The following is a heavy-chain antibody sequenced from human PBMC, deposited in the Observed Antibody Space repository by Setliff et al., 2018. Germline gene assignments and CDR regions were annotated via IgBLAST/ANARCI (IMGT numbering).Heavy chain of an antibody. CDR3: AREGDYDYVWGSYRYWYFDL. D-gene: IGHD3-16*02. V-gene: IGHV3-21*01. J-gene: IGHJ2*01. Sequence: PGGSLRLSCAASGFNFRNYNMHWVRQAPGKGLEWVSSISFSSSSISYASSVKGRFTISRDSAKNTVYLQMNSLRAEDTAVYYCAREGDYDYVWGSYRYWYFDLWGRGTLVTVSS. CDR1: GFNFRNYN. CDR2: ISFSSSSI.